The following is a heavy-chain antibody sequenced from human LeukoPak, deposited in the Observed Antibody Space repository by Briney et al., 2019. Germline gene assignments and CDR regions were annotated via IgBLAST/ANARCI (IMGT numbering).Heavy chain of an antibody. D-gene: IGHD3-22*01. Sequence: SETLSLTCAVYGGSFSGYYWSWIRQPPGKGLDWIGEINHSGSTNYNPSLKSRVTISVDTSKNQFSLKLSSVTAADTAVYYCARGRGYYYDSSGYYTFDYWGQGTLVTVSS. V-gene: IGHV4-34*01. CDR2: INHSGST. CDR3: ARGRGYYYDSSGYYTFDY. J-gene: IGHJ4*02. CDR1: GGSFSGYY.